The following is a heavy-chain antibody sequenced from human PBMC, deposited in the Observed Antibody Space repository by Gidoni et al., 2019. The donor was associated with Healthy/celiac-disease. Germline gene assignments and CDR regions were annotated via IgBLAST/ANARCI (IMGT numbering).Heavy chain of an antibody. V-gene: IGHV3-30*18. Sequence: YGSYGMHWVRQAPGKGLEWVAVISYDGSNKYYADSVKGRFTISRDNSKNTLYLQMNSLRAEDTAVYYCAKDTPYSSSWYGLFDYWGQGTLVTVSS. D-gene: IGHD6-13*01. CDR2: ISYDGSNK. J-gene: IGHJ4*02. CDR3: AKDTPYSSSWYGLFDY. CDR1: YGSYG.